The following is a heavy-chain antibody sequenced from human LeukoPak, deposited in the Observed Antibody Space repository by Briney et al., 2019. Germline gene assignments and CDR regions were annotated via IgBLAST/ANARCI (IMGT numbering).Heavy chain of an antibody. V-gene: IGHV3-33*01. J-gene: IGHJ6*03. D-gene: IGHD6-6*01. CDR2: IWYDGSNK. Sequence: SGRSLRLSCAASGFTFSSYGMHWVRQAPGKGLEWVAVIWYDGSNKYYADSVKGRFTISRDNSKNTLYLQMNSLRAEDTAVYYCAQYSSSAAYYYYYMDVWGKGTTVTVSS. CDR3: AQYSSSAAYYYYYMDV. CDR1: GFTFSSYG.